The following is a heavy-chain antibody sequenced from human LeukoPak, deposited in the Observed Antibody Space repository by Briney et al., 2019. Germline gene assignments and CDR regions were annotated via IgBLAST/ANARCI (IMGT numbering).Heavy chain of an antibody. CDR1: GFTFSSYG. CDR3: ARVGDDYYYYMDV. V-gene: IGHV3-30*03. J-gene: IGHJ6*03. CDR2: ISYDGSNK. D-gene: IGHD2-21*01. Sequence: PGGSLRLSCAASGFTFSSYGMHWVRQAPGKGLEWVAVISYDGSNKYYADSVKGRFTISRDNAKNSLYLQMNSLRAEGTAVYYCARVGDDYYYYMDVWGKGTTVTVSS.